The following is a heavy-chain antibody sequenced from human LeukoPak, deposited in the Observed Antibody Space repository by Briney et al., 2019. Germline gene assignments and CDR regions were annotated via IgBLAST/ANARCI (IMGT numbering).Heavy chain of an antibody. V-gene: IGHV3-53*01. Sequence: GGSLRLSCVASGFTVSNNCMTWVRQAPGKGLEWVSVIYSDGSTYYSDSVKGRFTISRDNSKNTLYLQMNSLRAEDTAVYYCAKAAAAPGFDFWGQGTLVTVSS. CDR1: GFTVSNNC. J-gene: IGHJ4*02. CDR2: IYSDGST. D-gene: IGHD6-13*01. CDR3: AKAAAAPGFDF.